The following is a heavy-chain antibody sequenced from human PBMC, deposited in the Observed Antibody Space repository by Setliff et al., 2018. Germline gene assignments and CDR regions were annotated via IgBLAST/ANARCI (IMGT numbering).Heavy chain of an antibody. J-gene: IGHJ4*02. V-gene: IGHV3-30*02. Sequence: LRLSCAASGFVFGTYGMHWVRQAPGKGLDWVASVRFDGTYKVYADSVKGRFTISRDNSENTLFLQMTSLRPEDTGIYYCAKVKKPLIRGSGFDYWGRGTLVTVSS. CDR1: GFVFGTYG. CDR3: AKVKKPLIRGSGFDY. D-gene: IGHD3-10*01. CDR2: VRFDGTYK.